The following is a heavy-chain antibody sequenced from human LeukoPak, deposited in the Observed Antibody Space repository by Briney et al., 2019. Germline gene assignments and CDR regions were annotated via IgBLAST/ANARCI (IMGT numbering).Heavy chain of an antibody. D-gene: IGHD1-26*01. V-gene: IGHV3-74*01. Sequence: PGGSLRLSCAASGFTFSTYWMYWVRQAPGKGLVWVSRINSDGSSTSYADSVKGRFTISRDNAKNTLYLQMNSLRAEDTAVYYCARAEWELRGWFDPWGQGTLVTVSS. J-gene: IGHJ5*02. CDR3: ARAEWELRGWFDP. CDR2: INSDGSST. CDR1: GFTFSTYW.